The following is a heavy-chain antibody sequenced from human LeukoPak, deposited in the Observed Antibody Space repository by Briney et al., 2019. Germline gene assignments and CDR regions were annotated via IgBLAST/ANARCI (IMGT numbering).Heavy chain of an antibody. Sequence: GGSLRLSCAASGFTFSSYAMSWVRQAPGKGLEWVSAISGSGGSTYYADPVKGRFTISRDNSKNTLYLQMNSLRAEDTAVYYCAKDGRYSNFPPYFDYWGQGTLVTVSS. V-gene: IGHV3-23*01. CDR1: GFTFSSYA. J-gene: IGHJ4*02. CDR2: ISGSGGST. D-gene: IGHD4-11*01. CDR3: AKDGRYSNFPPYFDY.